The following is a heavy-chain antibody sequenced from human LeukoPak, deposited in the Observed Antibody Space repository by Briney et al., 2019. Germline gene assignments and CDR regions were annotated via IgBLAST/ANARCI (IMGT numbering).Heavy chain of an antibody. CDR3: ARDGERQQDKYYYYYGMDV. D-gene: IGHD6-13*01. J-gene: IGHJ6*02. CDR2: ISAYNGNT. Sequence: EASVKVSCKASGYTFTSYGISWVRQAPGQGLEWMGWISAYNGNTHYAQKLQGRVTMTTDTSTSTAYMELRSLRSDDTAVYYCARDGERQQDKYYYYYGMDVWGQGTTVTVSS. V-gene: IGHV1-18*01. CDR1: GYTFTSYG.